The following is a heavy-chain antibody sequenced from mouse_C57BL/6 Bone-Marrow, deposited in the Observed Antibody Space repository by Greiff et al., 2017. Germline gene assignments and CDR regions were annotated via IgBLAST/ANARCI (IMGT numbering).Heavy chain of an antibody. D-gene: IGHD1-1*01. J-gene: IGHJ2*01. CDR3: ARDRPSGSRPYYFDY. CDR2: INPYNGDT. CDR1: GYSFTGYF. V-gene: IGHV1-20*01. Sequence: VQLQQSGPELVKPGDSVKISCKASGYSFTGYFMNWVMQSHGKSLEWIGRINPYNGDTFYNQKFKGKATLTVDKSSSTAHMELRSLTYEDSAVYYCARDRPSGSRPYYFDYWGRGTTLTVSS.